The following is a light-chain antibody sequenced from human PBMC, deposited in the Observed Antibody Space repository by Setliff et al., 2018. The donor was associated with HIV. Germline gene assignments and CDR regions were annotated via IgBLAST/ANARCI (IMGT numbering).Light chain of an antibody. CDR2: DVS. V-gene: IGLV2-11*01. CDR1: SSDVGGHNY. J-gene: IGLJ1*01. Sequence: SALTQPRSVSGSPGQSVTISCTGTSSDVGGHNYVSWYQQHPGKVPKLIIYDVSERPSGVPDRFSGSKSGNTASLTISGLQAEDEADYFCFSYAGFVIYVFGSGTKVT. CDR3: FSYAGFVIYV.